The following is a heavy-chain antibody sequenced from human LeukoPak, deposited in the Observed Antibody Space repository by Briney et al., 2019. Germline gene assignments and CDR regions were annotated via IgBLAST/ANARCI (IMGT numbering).Heavy chain of an antibody. Sequence: GGSLRLSCAASGFTFSNAWMSWVRQAPGKGLEWVGRIKSKTDGGTTDYAAPVKGRFTISRDDSKNTLYLQMNSLKTEDTAVYYCTTDEVATAMVGDYWGQGTLVTVSS. V-gene: IGHV3-15*01. D-gene: IGHD5-18*01. J-gene: IGHJ4*02. CDR1: GFTFSNAW. CDR3: TTDEVATAMVGDY. CDR2: IKSKTDGGTT.